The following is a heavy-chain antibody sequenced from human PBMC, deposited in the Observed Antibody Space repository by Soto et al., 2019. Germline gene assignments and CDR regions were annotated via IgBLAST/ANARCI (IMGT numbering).Heavy chain of an antibody. J-gene: IGHJ5*02. CDR1: GGSISSGGYY. CDR2: IYYSGST. CDR3: ARASITIFGVVIIKKNWFDP. D-gene: IGHD3-3*01. Sequence: SETLSLTCTVSGGSISSGGYYWSWIRQHPGKGLEWIGYIYYSGSTYYNPSLKSRVTISVDTSKNQFSLKLSSVTAADTAVYYCARASITIFGVVIIKKNWFDPWGQGTLVTVSS. V-gene: IGHV4-31*03.